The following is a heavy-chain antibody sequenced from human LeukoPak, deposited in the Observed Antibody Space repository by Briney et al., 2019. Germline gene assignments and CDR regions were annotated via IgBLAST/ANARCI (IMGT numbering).Heavy chain of an antibody. D-gene: IGHD3-3*01. CDR1: GYTFTDYY. CDR3: ATAKDDSVATIEY. CDR2: MNPNSGNT. V-gene: IGHV1-8*03. J-gene: IGHJ4*02. Sequence: GASVKVSCKASGYTFTDYYIHWARQATGQGLEWMGWMNPNSGNTGYAQKFQGRVTITRNTSISTAYMELSSLRSEDTAVYYCATAKDDSVATIEYWGQGTLVTVSS.